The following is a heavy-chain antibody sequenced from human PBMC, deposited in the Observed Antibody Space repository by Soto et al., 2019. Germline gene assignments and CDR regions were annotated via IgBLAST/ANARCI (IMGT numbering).Heavy chain of an antibody. V-gene: IGHV6-1*01. CDR1: GDRVSSNSAA. D-gene: IGHD6-6*01. J-gene: IGHJ6*02. CDR2: TYYRSKWYN. CDR3: ARDARDSSSGYYYYYGMDV. Sequence: KQSQTLSLTCAISGDRVSSNSAAWNWIRQSPSRGLEWLGRTYYRSKWYNDYAVSVKSRITINPDTSKNQFSLQLNSVTPEDTAVYYCARDARDSSSGYYYYYGMDVWGQGTTVTVSS.